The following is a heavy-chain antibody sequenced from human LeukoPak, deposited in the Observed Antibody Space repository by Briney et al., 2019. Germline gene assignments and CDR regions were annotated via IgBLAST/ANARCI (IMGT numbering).Heavy chain of an antibody. CDR2: IYPGDSDP. Sequence: GGSLEISCQGSGSTFTSYWIAWARQLPGKGREWMGIIYPGDSDPRYSPSCQGQFTFSAAMPITTSFLQWSSLKASDTAMYYCARQGASVAIPGYDAFDIWGQGTMVTVSS. V-gene: IGHV5-51*01. J-gene: IGHJ3*02. CDR1: GSTFTSYW. CDR3: ARQGASVAIPGYDAFDI. D-gene: IGHD2-2*02.